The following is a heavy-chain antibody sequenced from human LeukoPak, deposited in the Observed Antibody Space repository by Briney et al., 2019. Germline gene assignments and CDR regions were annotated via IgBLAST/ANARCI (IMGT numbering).Heavy chain of an antibody. CDR1: GYTFSSYD. J-gene: IGHJ6*02. CDR2: MNPNNGNT. Sequence: ASVKVSCKASGYTFSSYDINWVRQASGQGLEWMGWMNPNNGNTGYAQKFQGRVTMTRSTSISTAYMELSSLRSEDTAVYYCARLASSSWPLYYYYGMDVWGQGTTVTVSS. CDR3: ARLASSSWPLYYYYGMDV. D-gene: IGHD6-13*01. V-gene: IGHV1-8*01.